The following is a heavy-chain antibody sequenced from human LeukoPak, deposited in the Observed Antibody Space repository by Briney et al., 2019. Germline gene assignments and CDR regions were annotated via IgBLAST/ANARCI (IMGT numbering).Heavy chain of an antibody. V-gene: IGHV4-4*07. Sequence: SETLSLTCSVSGGSISSYYWSWIRQPVGKGLEWIGRIYTSGSTNYNPSLKSRVTVSVDTSKNQFSLKLSSVTAADTAVYYCARGGIRISMIRGDRYYFDYWGQGTLVTVSS. J-gene: IGHJ4*02. D-gene: IGHD3-10*01. CDR3: ARGGIRISMIRGDRYYFDY. CDR1: GGSISSYY. CDR2: IYTSGST.